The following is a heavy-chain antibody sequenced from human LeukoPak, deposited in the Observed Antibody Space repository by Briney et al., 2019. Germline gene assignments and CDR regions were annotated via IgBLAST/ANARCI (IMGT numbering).Heavy chain of an antibody. CDR1: GFTFESYW. Sequence: GGSLRLSCAASGFTFESYWMAWVRQAPGKGLEWVAHIKEGGSETYYVDSVKGRFTISRDNAKSSLYLQMNGLRVEDTAMYYCARGGSRGSFDNWGQGALVTVSS. J-gene: IGHJ4*02. D-gene: IGHD1-26*01. V-gene: IGHV3-7*04. CDR3: ARGGSRGSFDN. CDR2: IKEGGSET.